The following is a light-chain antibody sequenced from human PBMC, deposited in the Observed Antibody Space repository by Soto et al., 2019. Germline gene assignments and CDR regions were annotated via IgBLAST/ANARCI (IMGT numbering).Light chain of an antibody. CDR2: EVS. CDR3: RSYTRSTPPYV. CDR1: SNDVGGYNY. J-gene: IGLJ1*01. V-gene: IGLV2-14*01. Sequence: QPVLTQPASVSGSPGQSITISCTGTSNDVGGYNYVSWYQQHPGKAPKLMIYEVSHRPSGVSNRFSGSKSGNTASLTISGLQAEDEADYYCRSYTRSTPPYVFGTGTKVTVL.